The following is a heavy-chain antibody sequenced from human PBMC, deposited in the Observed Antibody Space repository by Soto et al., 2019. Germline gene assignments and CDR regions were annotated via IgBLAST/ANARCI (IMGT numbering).Heavy chain of an antibody. CDR3: ARGGGYSSSWWGQYYYYGMDV. CDR1: GGSFSGYY. CDR2: INHSGST. J-gene: IGHJ6*02. V-gene: IGHV4-34*01. Sequence: PSETLSLTCAVYGGSFSGYYWSWIRQPPGKGLEWIGEINHSGSTNYNPSLKSRVTISVDTSKNQFSLKLSSVTAADTAVYYCARGGGYSSSWWGQYYYYGMDVWGQGTTVTVSS. D-gene: IGHD6-13*01.